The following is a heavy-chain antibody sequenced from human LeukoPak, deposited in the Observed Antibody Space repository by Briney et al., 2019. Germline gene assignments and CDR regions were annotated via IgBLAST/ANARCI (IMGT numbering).Heavy chain of an antibody. CDR2: IIPILGIA. D-gene: IGHD6-19*01. CDR3: ARDQSKWYSSGWYGEDY. CDR1: GGTFSSYA. J-gene: IGHJ4*02. V-gene: IGHV1-69*04. Sequence: GASVKVSCKASGGTFSSYAISWVRQAPGQGLEWMGRIIPILGIANYAQKFQGRVTITADKSTSTAYMELSSLRSEDTAVYYCARDQSKWYSSGWYGEDYWGQGTLVTVSP.